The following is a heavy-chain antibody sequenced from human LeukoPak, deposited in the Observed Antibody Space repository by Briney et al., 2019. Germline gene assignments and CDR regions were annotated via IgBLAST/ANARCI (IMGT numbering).Heavy chain of an antibody. J-gene: IGHJ5*02. CDR1: GYTFTSYA. CDR2: INASNGNT. Sequence: GASVKVSCKASGYTFTSYAMHWVRQAPGQRLEWMGWINASNGNTKYSQKFQGRVTITRDTSASTAYMELSSLRSEDTAVYYCARSNWFDPWGQGTLVTVSS. CDR3: ARSNWFDP. V-gene: IGHV1-3*01.